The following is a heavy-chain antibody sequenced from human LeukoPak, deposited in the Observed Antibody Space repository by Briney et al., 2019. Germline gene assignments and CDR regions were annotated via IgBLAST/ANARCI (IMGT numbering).Heavy chain of an antibody. CDR1: GFTFSSYA. CDR3: AKAREIAAAGTRWFDP. D-gene: IGHD6-13*01. J-gene: IGHJ5*02. Sequence: GGSLRLSCAASGFTFSSYAMSWVRQAPGKGLEWVSAISGSGGSTYYADSVKGRFTISRDNSKNTLYLQMNSLRAEDTAVYYCAKAREIAAAGTRWFDPWGQGTLVTVSS. CDR2: ISGSGGST. V-gene: IGHV3-23*01.